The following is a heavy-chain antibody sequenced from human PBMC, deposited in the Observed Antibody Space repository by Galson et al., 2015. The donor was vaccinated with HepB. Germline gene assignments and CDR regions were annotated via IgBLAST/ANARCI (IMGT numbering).Heavy chain of an antibody. V-gene: IGHV3-9*01. CDR2: ITWNSGGI. D-gene: IGHD6-13*01. CDR3: ATISAVGSGWSEGFDY. CDR1: GFTFDDYA. J-gene: IGHJ4*02. Sequence: SLRLSCAASGFTFDDYAMHWVRQAPGKGLEWVSGITWNSGGIAYADSVKGRFTISRDNAKNSLYLQMNSLRAEDTALYFCATISAVGSGWSEGFDYWGQGTRVTVSS.